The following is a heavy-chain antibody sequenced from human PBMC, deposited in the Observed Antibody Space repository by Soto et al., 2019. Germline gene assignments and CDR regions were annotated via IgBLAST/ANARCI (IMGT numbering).Heavy chain of an antibody. D-gene: IGHD6-13*01. CDR2: INNNGGAT. CDR3: VKDSSSWYYFDY. V-gene: IGHV3-64D*06. Sequence: LRLSCSASGFTFSNYAMHWVRQAPGKGLEYVSAINNNGGATYYADSVKGRFTISRDNSRNTLYLQMSSLRAEDTAVYYCVKDSSSWYYFDYWGQGTLVTVS. CDR1: GFTFSNYA. J-gene: IGHJ4*02.